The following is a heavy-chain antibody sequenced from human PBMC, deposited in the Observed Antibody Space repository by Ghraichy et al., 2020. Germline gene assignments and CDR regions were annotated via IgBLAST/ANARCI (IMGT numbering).Heavy chain of an antibody. CDR3: ARGPHRGSYPDY. CDR1: GGTFSSYA. Sequence: SVKVSCKASGGTFSSYAISWVRQAPGQGLEWMGGIIPIFGTANYAQKFQGRVTITADESTSTAYMELSSLRSEDTAVYYCARGPHRGSYPDYWGQGTLVTVSS. V-gene: IGHV1-69*13. J-gene: IGHJ4*02. CDR2: IIPIFGTA. D-gene: IGHD1-26*01.